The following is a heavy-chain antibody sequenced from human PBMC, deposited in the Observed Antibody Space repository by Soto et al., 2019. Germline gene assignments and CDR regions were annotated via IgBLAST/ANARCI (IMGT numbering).Heavy chain of an antibody. J-gene: IGHJ3*02. D-gene: IGHD4-17*01. CDR2: ISSSSSTI. CDR1: GFTFSSYS. V-gene: IGHV3-48*01. CDR3: ASSGDYLMNDAFDI. Sequence: GGSLRLSCAASGFTFSSYSMNWVRQAPGKGLEWVSYISSSSSTIYYADSVKGRFTISRDNAKNSLYLQMNSLRAEDTAVYYCASSGDYLMNDAFDIWGQGTMVTVSS.